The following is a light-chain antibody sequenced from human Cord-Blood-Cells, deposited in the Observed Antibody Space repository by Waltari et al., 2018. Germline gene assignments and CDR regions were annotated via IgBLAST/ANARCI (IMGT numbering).Light chain of an antibody. J-gene: IGKJ3*01. CDR3: QQYGSSPRIT. V-gene: IGKV3-20*01. Sequence: EIVLTQSPGTLSLSPGERATLSCRASQSVSSSYLAWYQQKPGQAPRLLIYGASSRASGIPDRVSGSVSGTDFTLTISRLEPEDFAVYYCQQYGSSPRITFGPGTKVDIK. CDR2: GAS. CDR1: QSVSSSY.